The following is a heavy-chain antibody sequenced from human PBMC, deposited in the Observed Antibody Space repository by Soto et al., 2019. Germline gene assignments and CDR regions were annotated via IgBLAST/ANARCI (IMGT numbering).Heavy chain of an antibody. J-gene: IGHJ4*02. CDR1: GDTFSFDS. D-gene: IGHD3-10*01. CDR2: VNPILSMS. CDR3: ATSYGSGYRAFDY. V-gene: IGHV1-69*04. Sequence: QVQLVQSGAEVKRPGSSVKVSCKASGDTFSFDSINWVRQAPGLGLEWMGRVNPILSMSNYAQRFQGRVTMTADKSTSTAYMELSGLRSEDTAMYYCATSYGSGYRAFDYWGQGALVTVSS.